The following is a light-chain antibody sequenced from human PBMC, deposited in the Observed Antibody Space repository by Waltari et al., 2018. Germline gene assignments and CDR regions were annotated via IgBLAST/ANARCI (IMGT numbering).Light chain of an antibody. CDR1: SCDIGGYNF. V-gene: IGLV2-14*01. CDR3: SSYTSSSTGI. CDR2: EVY. Sequence: QSALTQPASVSGSPGQSITISCTGTSCDIGGYNFVSWYQQPPGKDPKLIIYEVYNRPSGVSYRFSGSKSGNTASLTISGLQAEDEADYYCSSYTSSSTGIFGGGTKLTVL. J-gene: IGLJ2*01.